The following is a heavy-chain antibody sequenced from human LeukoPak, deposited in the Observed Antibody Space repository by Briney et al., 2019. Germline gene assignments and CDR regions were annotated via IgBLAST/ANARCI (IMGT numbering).Heavy chain of an antibody. CDR2: ISASGGST. D-gene: IGHD6-19*01. CDR1: GFTFSSYA. V-gene: IGHV3-23*01. Sequence: PGGSLRLSCAASGFTFSSYAMSWVRQAPGKGLEWVSAISASGGSTYYADSVKGRFTISRDNSKNTLYLQMNSLRAEDTAVYYCAKSEAVAGLVDYWGQGTLVTVSS. CDR3: AKSEAVAGLVDY. J-gene: IGHJ4*02.